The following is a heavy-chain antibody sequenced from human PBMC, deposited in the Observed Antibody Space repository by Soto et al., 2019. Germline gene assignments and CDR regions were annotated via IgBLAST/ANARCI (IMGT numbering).Heavy chain of an antibody. CDR1: GGSISSGSYY. V-gene: IGHV4-31*03. CDR2: ISYSGST. CDR3: ARVNIINMIEMVLDS. Sequence: SETLSLTCTVSGGSISSGSYYWSWSRQRPGQGLEWIGYISYSGSTYYNPSLKSRLTISADTSKNQFALKLSSVTAADTAVDYSARVNIINMIEMVLDSWGQGTLVTVSS. D-gene: IGHD3-22*01. J-gene: IGHJ4*02.